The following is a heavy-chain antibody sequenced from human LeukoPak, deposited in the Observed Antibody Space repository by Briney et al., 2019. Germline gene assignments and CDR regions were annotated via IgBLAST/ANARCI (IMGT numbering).Heavy chain of an antibody. CDR3: ARDYRGSRFDP. V-gene: IGHV4-30-4*08. D-gene: IGHD3-10*01. J-gene: IGHJ5*02. Sequence: SQTLSLTCTVSDGSISRGDYYWSWIRQPPGKGLEWIGYIYSSGSTYYNPSLKSRVTISVDTSKNQFSLKLSSVTSADTAVYYCARDYRGSRFDPWGQATLVTVSS. CDR1: DGSISRGDYY. CDR2: IYSSGST.